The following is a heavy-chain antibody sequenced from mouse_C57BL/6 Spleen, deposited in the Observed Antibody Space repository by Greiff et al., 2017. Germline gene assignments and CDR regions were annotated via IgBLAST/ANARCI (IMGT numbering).Heavy chain of an antibody. J-gene: IGHJ4*01. D-gene: IGHD4-1*01. Sequence: EVKLVESGGGLVQPGGSLKLSCAASGFTFSDYGMAWVRQAPRKGPEWVAFISNLAYSIYYADTVTGRFTISRETAKNTLYLEMSSLRSEDTAMYYCARRSWDGGYAMDYWGQGTSVTVSS. V-gene: IGHV5-15*01. CDR3: ARRSWDGGYAMDY. CDR2: ISNLAYSI. CDR1: GFTFSDYG.